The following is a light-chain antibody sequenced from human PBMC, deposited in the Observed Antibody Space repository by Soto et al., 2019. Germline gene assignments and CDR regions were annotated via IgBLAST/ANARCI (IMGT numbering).Light chain of an antibody. J-gene: IGKJ1*01. CDR2: GTS. CDR1: QSVGSN. V-gene: IGKV3-15*01. CDR3: QQHNDWPWT. Sequence: EVVMTQSPATLSVSPGESATLSCRASQSVGSNIAWYQQKPGQPPRLLLYGTSTRATGIPARISGSGSGTEFTLNISSLQSEDFAVYYCQQHNDWPWTFGKGTKVEI.